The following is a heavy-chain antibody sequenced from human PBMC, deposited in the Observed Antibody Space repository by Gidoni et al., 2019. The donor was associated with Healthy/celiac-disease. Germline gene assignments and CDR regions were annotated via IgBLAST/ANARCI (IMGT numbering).Heavy chain of an antibody. J-gene: IGHJ6*02. CDR3: AREALKDTAICMDV. CDR1: AFTFSSYS. V-gene: IGHV3-21*01. CDR2: ISRSSSYI. Sequence: EVQLVQSGGGLVKPGGSLRLSCAAYAFTFSSYSMNWVRQAPGKGLEWVSSISRSSSYIDYADSGKGRFTISRDNAKNSLYLQMNSLRAEDTAVYYCAREALKDTAICMDVWGQGTTVTVSS. D-gene: IGHD5-18*01.